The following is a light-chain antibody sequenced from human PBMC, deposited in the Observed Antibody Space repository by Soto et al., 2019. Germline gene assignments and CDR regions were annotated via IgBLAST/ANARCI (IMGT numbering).Light chain of an antibody. CDR3: HQYFLTSWT. CDR1: QSVLYSSNNKNY. CDR2: WAS. J-gene: IGKJ1*01. V-gene: IGKV4-1*01. Sequence: DIVLTQSPDSLAVSLGERATINCKSSQSVLYSSNNKNYLAWYQQKPGQPPKLLIYWASTRESGVPDRFSGSGSGTDFTLTISSLQAEDVAVYYCHQYFLTSWTFAQGTKVEI.